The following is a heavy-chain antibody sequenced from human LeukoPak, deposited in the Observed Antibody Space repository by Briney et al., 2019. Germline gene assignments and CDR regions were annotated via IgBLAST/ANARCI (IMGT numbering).Heavy chain of an antibody. CDR3: ARERRDIVAAAAHPFDY. D-gene: IGHD6-13*01. J-gene: IGHJ4*02. CDR2: ISSGGSTI. V-gene: IGHV3-48*03. CDR1: GFTFRSYE. Sequence: GGSLRLSCSASGFTFRSYEMNWVRQAPGQGLEWVSYISSGGSTIYYADSVKGRFTISRDNAKNSLYLQMNSLRAEDTAVYYCARERRDIVAAAAHPFDYWGQGTLVTVSS.